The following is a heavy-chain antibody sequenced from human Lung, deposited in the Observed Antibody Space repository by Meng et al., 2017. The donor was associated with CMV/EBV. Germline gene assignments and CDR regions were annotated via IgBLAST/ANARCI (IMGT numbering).Heavy chain of an antibody. CDR1: GGSLSNYR. V-gene: IGHV1-69*10. J-gene: IGHJ4*02. Sequence: SVKVSXKASGGSLSNYRLNWVRQVPGQGFQWMGGIIPILGIPDYPENFQGRVTITADTSTDTAYMHLSSLRLDDTAVYYCARGARLGYCSGANCYFNDFWGQGTXVTVSS. D-gene: IGHD2-15*01. CDR3: ARGARLGYCSGANCYFNDF. CDR2: IIPILGIP.